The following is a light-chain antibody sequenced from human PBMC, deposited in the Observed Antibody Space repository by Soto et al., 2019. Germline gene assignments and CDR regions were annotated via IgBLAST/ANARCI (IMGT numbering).Light chain of an antibody. J-gene: IGKJ1*01. CDR3: QKYNRAPVWT. Sequence: DIQMTQSPSSLSSSVGDRVTITCRASQGISNYLAWYQQKPGKVPELLIYAASTLLSGVPSRFSGSGSGTDFIPIISRLQSEDVGYYYCQKYNRAPVWTFGQVTKLEMK. V-gene: IGKV1-27*01. CDR1: QGISNY. CDR2: AAS.